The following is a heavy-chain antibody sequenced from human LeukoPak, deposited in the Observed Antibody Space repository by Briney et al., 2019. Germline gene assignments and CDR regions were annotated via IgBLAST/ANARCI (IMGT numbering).Heavy chain of an antibody. CDR1: GYTFTSYD. J-gene: IGHJ6*02. CDR2: MNPNSGNT. D-gene: IGHD2-2*01. Sequence: ASVKVSCKASGYTFTSYDINWVRQATGQGLEWMGWMNPNSGNTGYAQKFQGRVTMTRNTSISTAYMELGSLRSEDTTVYYCARGVVVVPAATPGAGIKYYYYYYGMDVWGQGTTVTVSS. V-gene: IGHV1-8*01. CDR3: ARGVVVVPAATPGAGIKYYYYYYGMDV.